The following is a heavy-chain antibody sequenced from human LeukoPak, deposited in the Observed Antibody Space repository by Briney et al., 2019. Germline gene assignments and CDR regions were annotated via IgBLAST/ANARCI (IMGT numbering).Heavy chain of an antibody. CDR3: ARVPYGDYVDY. Sequence: PAETLSLTCTVSGGSISSGDYYWSWIRQPPGKGLEWIGYIYYSGSTYYNPSLKSRVTISVDTSKNQFSLKLSSVTAADTAVYYCARVPYGDYVDYWGQGTLVTVSS. CDR2: IYYSGST. CDR1: GGSISSGDYY. V-gene: IGHV4-30-4*01. D-gene: IGHD4-17*01. J-gene: IGHJ4*02.